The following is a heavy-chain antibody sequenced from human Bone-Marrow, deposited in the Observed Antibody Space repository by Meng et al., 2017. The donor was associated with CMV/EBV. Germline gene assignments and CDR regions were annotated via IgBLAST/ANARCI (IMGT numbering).Heavy chain of an antibody. CDR1: GGSFSGYY. V-gene: IGHV4-34*01. J-gene: IGHJ6*01. Sequence: GSLRLSCAVYGGSFSGYYWSWIRQLQGKGLEWIGEINHSGSTNYNPSLKSRVTISVDSSKNQFSLKLSSVTAADTAVYYFSRVRISAALARGYGMDVWGQGTTVTVSS. CDR2: INHSGST. D-gene: IGHD2-2*01. CDR3: SRVRISAALARGYGMDV.